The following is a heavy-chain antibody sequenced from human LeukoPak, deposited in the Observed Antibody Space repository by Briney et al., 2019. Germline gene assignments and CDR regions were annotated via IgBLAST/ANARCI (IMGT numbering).Heavy chain of an antibody. J-gene: IGHJ6*03. Sequence: PSETLSLTCTVSGGSISSYYWSWIRQPPGKGLEWIGYIYYSGSTNYNPSLKSRVTISVDTSKNQFSLKLSSVTAAETAVYYCARGGNYYYYYYMDVWGKGTTVTISS. CDR3: ARGGNYYYYYYMDV. V-gene: IGHV4-59*01. CDR2: IYYSGST. D-gene: IGHD6-13*01. CDR1: GGSISSYY.